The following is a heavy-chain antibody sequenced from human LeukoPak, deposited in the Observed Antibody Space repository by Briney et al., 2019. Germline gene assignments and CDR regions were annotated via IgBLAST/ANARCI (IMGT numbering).Heavy chain of an antibody. CDR1: GGSFSGYY. D-gene: IGHD3-16*01. V-gene: IGHV4-34*01. J-gene: IGHJ5*02. CDR3: ARPVGGWFDP. Sequence: PSETLSLTCAVYGGSFSGYYWSWVRRPPGMGLEWIGEVNLSGVTNYNPSLTSRLTMSLDTSKNHFSLKLSSVTAADTAVYYCARPVGGWFDPWGQGTLVTVSS. CDR2: VNLSGVT.